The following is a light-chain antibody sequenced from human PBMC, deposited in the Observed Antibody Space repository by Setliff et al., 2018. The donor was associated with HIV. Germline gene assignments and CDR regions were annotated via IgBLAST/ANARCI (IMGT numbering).Light chain of an antibody. CDR3: SSYTTSRTLV. V-gene: IGLV2-14*03. CDR1: SSDIGSCNY. CDR2: DVT. J-gene: IGLJ2*01. Sequence: QSALAQPASVSGSPGQSITISCTGTSSDIGSCNYVSWYQQHAGKAPKLMIFDVTNRPSGVSNRFSGSKSGNTASLTISGLQAEDEADYYCSSYTTSRTLVFGGGTKV.